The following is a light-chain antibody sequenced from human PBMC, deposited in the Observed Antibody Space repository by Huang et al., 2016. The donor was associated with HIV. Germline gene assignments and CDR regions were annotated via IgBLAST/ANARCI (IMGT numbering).Light chain of an antibody. J-gene: IGKJ5*01. CDR3: MQALQTPRT. CDR2: LSS. V-gene: IGKV2-28*01. Sequence: DIVMTQSPLSLPVTPGEPASFSCRSSQSLLHTNGYNSVDWYLQKPGQPPQPVIYLSSNRASGVPDRFSGSGSVTHFTLKISRVEAEDVGVYYCMQALQTPRTFGQGTRLEMK. CDR1: QSLLHTNGYNS.